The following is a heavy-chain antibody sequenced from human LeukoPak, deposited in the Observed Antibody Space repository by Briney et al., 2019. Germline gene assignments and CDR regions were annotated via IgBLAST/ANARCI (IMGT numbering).Heavy chain of an antibody. CDR2: IDKKDKGYATAT. Sequence: GGSLRLSCAASGFTFSSYSMNWVRQSSGKGLEWVGQIDKKDKGYATATAYAASVTGRFTISRDDSINTAYLQMKSLRTEDTALYYCTRDSGTYNWFDPWGQGTLVTVSS. V-gene: IGHV3-73*01. CDR3: TRDSGTYNWFDP. D-gene: IGHD1-26*01. CDR1: GFTFSSYS. J-gene: IGHJ5*02.